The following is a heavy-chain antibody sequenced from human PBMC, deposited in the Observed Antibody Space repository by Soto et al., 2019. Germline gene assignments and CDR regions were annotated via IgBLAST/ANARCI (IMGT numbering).Heavy chain of an antibody. D-gene: IGHD2-15*01. Sequence: PGGSLRLSCAASGFTFTSYSMNWVRQAPGKGLEWVSSISSGSSYIYYADSVKGRFTISRDNAKNSLFLQMNSLRAEDTAVYYCARDKRGGGYYYYYGMDVWGQGTTVTVSS. CDR3: ARDKRGGGYYYYYGMDV. J-gene: IGHJ6*02. CDR2: ISSGSSYI. V-gene: IGHV3-21*01. CDR1: GFTFTSYS.